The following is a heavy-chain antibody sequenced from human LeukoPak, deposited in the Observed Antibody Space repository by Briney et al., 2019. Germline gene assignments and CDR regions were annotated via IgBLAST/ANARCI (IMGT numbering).Heavy chain of an antibody. V-gene: IGHV4-59*01. CDR2: IYYSGST. Sequence: SETLSLTCTVSGGSISSYYWSWIRQPPGKGLEWIGYIYYSGSTNYNPSLKSRVTISVDTSKNQFSLKLSSVTAADTAVYYCARVYYDFWSAPTRYFDLWGRGTLVTVSS. J-gene: IGHJ2*01. D-gene: IGHD3-3*01. CDR3: ARVYYDFWSAPTRYFDL. CDR1: GGSISSYY.